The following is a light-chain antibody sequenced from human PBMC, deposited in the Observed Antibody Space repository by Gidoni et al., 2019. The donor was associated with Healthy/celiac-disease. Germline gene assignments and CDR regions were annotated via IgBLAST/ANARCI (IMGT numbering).Light chain of an antibody. V-gene: IGKV3-15*01. J-gene: IGKJ2*01. Sequence: LVMTKSPATLSVSPGEKATLSCRASQSVSSNLAWYQQKPGQAPRLLIYGASTRATGIPARFSGSGSGTEFTLTISSLQSEDFAVYYCQQYNNWPPRYTFGQGTKLEIK. CDR2: GAS. CDR3: QQYNNWPPRYT. CDR1: QSVSSN.